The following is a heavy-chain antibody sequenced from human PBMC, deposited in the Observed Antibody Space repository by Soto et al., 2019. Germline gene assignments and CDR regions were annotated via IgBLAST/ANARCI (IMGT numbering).Heavy chain of an antibody. V-gene: IGHV4-59*01. CDR3: ASFNNTAEYFQH. CDR1: GGSISSYY. D-gene: IGHD2-2*02. J-gene: IGHJ1*01. CDR2: IYYSGST. Sequence: QVQLQESGPGLVKPPETLSLTCTVSGGSISSYYWSWIRQPPGKGLEWIGYIYYSGSTNYNPSLKSRVTISVDTSKNQFSLKLSSVTAADTAVYYCASFNNTAEYFQHWGQGTLVTVSS.